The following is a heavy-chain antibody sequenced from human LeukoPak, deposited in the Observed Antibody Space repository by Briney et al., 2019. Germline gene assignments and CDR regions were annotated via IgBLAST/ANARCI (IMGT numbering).Heavy chain of an antibody. CDR2: IYYSGST. Sequence: SETLSLTCTVSGGSISSYYWSWIRQPPGQGLEWIGCIYYSGSTNYNPSLKSRVTISVDTSKNQFSLKLSSVTAADTAVYYCARAVDTAMVLDYWGQGTLVTVSS. V-gene: IGHV4-59*01. CDR3: ARAVDTAMVLDY. D-gene: IGHD5-18*01. CDR1: GGSISSYY. J-gene: IGHJ4*02.